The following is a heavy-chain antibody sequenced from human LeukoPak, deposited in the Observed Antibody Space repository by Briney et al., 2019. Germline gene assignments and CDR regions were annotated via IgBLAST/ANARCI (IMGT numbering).Heavy chain of an antibody. CDR2: IYSGGST. V-gene: IGHV3-66*01. J-gene: IGHJ3*02. D-gene: IGHD2-2*01. CDR1: GFTVSSNY. Sequence: GGSLRLSCAASGFTVSSNYMSWVRQAPGKGLEWVSVIYSGGSTYYADSVKGRFTISRDNSKNTLYLQMNSLRAEDTAVYYCARVSHPVPAAILNGAFDIWGQGTMVTVSS. CDR3: ARVSHPVPAAILNGAFDI.